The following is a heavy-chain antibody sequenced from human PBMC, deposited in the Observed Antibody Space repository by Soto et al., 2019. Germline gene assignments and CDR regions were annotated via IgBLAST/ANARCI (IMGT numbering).Heavy chain of an antibody. CDR1: GFSLSRNW. CDR2: IKQDESEK. D-gene: IGHD6-19*01. CDR3: AGNVEIPVGGTSGVGYAMDV. Sequence: EVQLEESGGGLVQPGGSLRLSCEASGFSLSRNWMSWVRQVPGKGLEWVANIKQDESEKYYLDSVKGRFTISRDNARNSLYLQIDCLGAEDTAIYYCAGNVEIPVGGTSGVGYAMDVWGQGTTVTVSS. J-gene: IGHJ6*02. V-gene: IGHV3-7*05.